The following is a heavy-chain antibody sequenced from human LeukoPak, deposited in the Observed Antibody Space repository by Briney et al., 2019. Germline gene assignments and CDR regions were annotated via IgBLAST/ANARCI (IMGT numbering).Heavy chain of an antibody. J-gene: IGHJ3*02. CDR2: ISAYSGNT. V-gene: IGHV1-18*01. CDR1: GYTFTSYG. CDR3: AREVTIFGVVTSAGDAFDI. Sequence: ASVKVSCKASGYTFTSYGISWVRQAPGQGLEWMGWISAYSGNTNYAQKLQGRVTMTTDTSTSTAYMELRSLRSDDTAVYYCAREVTIFGVVTSAGDAFDIWGQGTMVTVSS. D-gene: IGHD3-3*01.